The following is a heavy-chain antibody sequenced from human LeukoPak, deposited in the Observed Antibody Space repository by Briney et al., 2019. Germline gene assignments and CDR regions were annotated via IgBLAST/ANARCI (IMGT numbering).Heavy chain of an antibody. CDR2: IIPIFGTA. V-gene: IGHV1-69*13. Sequence: GASVKVSCKASGGTFSSYAISWVRQAPGQGLEWMGGIIPIFGTANYAQKFQGRVTITADESTSTAYMELSSLRSEDTAVYYCARDSEGLRPSSYWGQGTLVTVSS. J-gene: IGHJ4*02. CDR3: ARDSEGLRPSSY. CDR1: GGTFSSYA. D-gene: IGHD5-12*01.